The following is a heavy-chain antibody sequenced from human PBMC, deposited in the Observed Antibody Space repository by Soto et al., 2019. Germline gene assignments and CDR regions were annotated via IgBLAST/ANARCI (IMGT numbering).Heavy chain of an antibody. CDR1: GVSFRDYF. J-gene: IGHJ4*02. V-gene: IGHV3-11*01. CDR3: ARDDHTYGVY. D-gene: IGHD2-21*01. Sequence: GESLKISCACSGVSFRDYFMSLLRQAPGKGLEWVSYIGPYGNSIYYADSVKGRFTISRDDATKSLHLHMNSLRTDGTFVYYCARDDHTYGVYWGQGTPVIVSS. CDR2: IGPYGNSI.